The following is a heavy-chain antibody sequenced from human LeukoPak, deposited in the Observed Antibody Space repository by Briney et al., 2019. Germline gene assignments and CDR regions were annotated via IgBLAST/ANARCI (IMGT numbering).Heavy chain of an antibody. CDR2: IHYSGST. CDR3: ARESYYGSGSYSSYYYYGMDV. V-gene: IGHV4-31*03. Sequence: SETLSLTCTVSGGSISSGGYYWSWIRQHPGKGLEWIGYIHYSGSTYYNPSLKSRVTISVDTSKNQFSLKLSSVTAADTAVYYCARESYYGSGSYSSYYYYGMDVWGQGTTVTVSS. CDR1: GGSISSGGYY. J-gene: IGHJ6*02. D-gene: IGHD3-10*01.